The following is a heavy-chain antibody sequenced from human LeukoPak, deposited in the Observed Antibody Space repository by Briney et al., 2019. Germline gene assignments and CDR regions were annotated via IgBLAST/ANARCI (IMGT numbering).Heavy chain of an antibody. CDR2: NNHSRST. V-gene: IGHV4-34*01. J-gene: IGHJ4*02. CDR3: ARVAYCTNGVCYDYFDY. CDR1: GGSFSGYY. D-gene: IGHD2-8*01. Sequence: SETPSLTCAVYGGSFSGYYWSWIRKPPGKGLEWIGENNHSRSTNYNPSLKSRVTISVDTSKNQFSLKLSSVTAADTAVYYCARVAYCTNGVCYDYFDYWGQGTLVTVSS.